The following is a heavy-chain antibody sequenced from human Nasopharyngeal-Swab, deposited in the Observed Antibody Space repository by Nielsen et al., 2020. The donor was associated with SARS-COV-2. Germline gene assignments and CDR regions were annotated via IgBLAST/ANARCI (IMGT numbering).Heavy chain of an antibody. Sequence: GGSLRLSCKGSGYSFTNYWIGWVRQVPGKGLEWMGIIYPGDSETRYSPSFEGQVTISVDKSISTAYLQWSSLKASDAAMYYCARVQGYCTGGSCYSVFYYFAMDVWGQGTTVTVSS. CDR1: GYSFTNYW. CDR3: ARVQGYCTGGSCYSVFYYFAMDV. CDR2: IYPGDSET. J-gene: IGHJ6*02. V-gene: IGHV5-51*01. D-gene: IGHD2-15*01.